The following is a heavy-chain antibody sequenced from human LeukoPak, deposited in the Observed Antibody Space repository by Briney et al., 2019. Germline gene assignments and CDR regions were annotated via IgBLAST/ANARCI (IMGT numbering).Heavy chain of an antibody. D-gene: IGHD3-22*01. CDR1: GGSFSGYY. CDR2: INHSGST. CDR3: ARGPLSEDYYDSSGYYYLSY. J-gene: IGHJ4*02. Sequence: LSETLSLTCAVYGGSFSGYYWSWIRQPPGKGLEWIGEINHSGSTNYNPSLKSRVTISVDTSKNQFSLKLSSVTAADTAVYYCARGPLSEDYYDSSGYYYLSYWGQGTLVTVSS. V-gene: IGHV4-34*01.